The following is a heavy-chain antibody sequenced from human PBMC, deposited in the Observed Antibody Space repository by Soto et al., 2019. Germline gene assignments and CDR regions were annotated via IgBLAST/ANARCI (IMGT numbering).Heavy chain of an antibody. CDR2: IYYSGST. CDR3: ASYLFRGPFIWANYCGMDF. CDR1: GGSISSGGYY. J-gene: IGHJ6*02. V-gene: IGHV4-30-4*01. D-gene: IGHD3-10*01. Sequence: SETLSLTCTVSGGSISSGGYYCTCIRQHPGKGLEWIGYIYYSGSTYYNPSLKSRVTLSVDTSKNQFSLKLSSVTAADTAVYYCASYLFRGPFIWANYCGMDFWGQGTLVTVSS.